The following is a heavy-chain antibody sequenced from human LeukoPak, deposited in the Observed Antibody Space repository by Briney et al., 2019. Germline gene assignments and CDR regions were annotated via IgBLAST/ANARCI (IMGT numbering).Heavy chain of an antibody. CDR1: GGSFRGYY. J-gene: IGHJ5*02. Sequence: SETLSLTCAVYGGSFRGYYWTWIRQPPGKGLEWIGEINHSGSTNYNPSLKSRVTISVDTSKNQFSLKLSSVTAADTAVYYCAKAYESAWFGELSQGFDPWGQGTLVTVSS. D-gene: IGHD3-10*01. V-gene: IGHV4-34*01. CDR2: INHSGST. CDR3: AKAYESAWFGELSQGFDP.